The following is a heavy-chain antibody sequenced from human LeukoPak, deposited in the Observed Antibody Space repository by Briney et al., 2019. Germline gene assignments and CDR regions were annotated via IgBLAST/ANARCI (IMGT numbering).Heavy chain of an antibody. CDR3: ASTVAATPYPFDY. CDR1: GGTFSSYT. CDR2: IIPILGTA. J-gene: IGHJ4*02. Sequence: GASVKVSCKASGGTFSSYTISWVRQAPGQGLEWMGRIIPILGTANYAQKFQGRVTITTDESTSTAYMELSSLRSEDTAVYYCASTVAATPYPFDYWGQGTLVTVSS. D-gene: IGHD2-15*01. V-gene: IGHV1-69*16.